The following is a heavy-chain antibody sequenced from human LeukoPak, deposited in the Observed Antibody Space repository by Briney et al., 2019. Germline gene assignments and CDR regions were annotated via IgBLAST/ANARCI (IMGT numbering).Heavy chain of an antibody. V-gene: IGHV3-21*01. CDR1: GFTFSSYA. CDR2: ISSSSSYI. D-gene: IGHD2-15*01. J-gene: IGHJ4*02. Sequence: GGSLRLSCAASGFTFSSYAMSWVRQAPGKGLEWVSSISSSSSYIYYADSVKGRFTISRDNAKNSLYLQMNSLRAEGTAVYYCARDSSRYCSGGSCPSSYYWGQGTLVTVSS. CDR3: ARDSSRYCSGGSCPSSYY.